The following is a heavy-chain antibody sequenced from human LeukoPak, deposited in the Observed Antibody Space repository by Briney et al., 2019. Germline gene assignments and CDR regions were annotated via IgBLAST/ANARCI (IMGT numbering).Heavy chain of an antibody. CDR2: IFSSGSA. CDR3: ARHRDYYDT. V-gene: IGHV4-59*08. J-gene: IGHJ4*01. D-gene: IGHD3-22*01. Sequence: SETLSLTCTVSGASINNNFWTWIRQPPGKGLEWIGYIFSSGSAKYNPSLKRRVTISGDTSKNQNSLKLTSVTAAYTAVYFCARHRDYYDTWGHGTLVTVSS. CDR1: GASINNNF.